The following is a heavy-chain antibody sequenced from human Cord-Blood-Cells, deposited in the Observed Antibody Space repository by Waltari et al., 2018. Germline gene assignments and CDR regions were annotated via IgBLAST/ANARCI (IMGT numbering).Heavy chain of an antibody. J-gene: IGHJ4*02. V-gene: IGHV1-46*01. CDR1: GYTFTSYY. Sequence: QVQLVQSGAEVKKPGASVKVSCKASGYTFTSYYMHWVRQAPGQGLEWMGIINPSGGSTSYARKFQGRVTMTRDTSTSTVYMELSSLRSEDTAVYYCASAQGVCSGGSCYSYWGQGTLVTVSS. CDR3: ASAQGVCSGGSCYSY. D-gene: IGHD2-15*01. CDR2: INPSGGST.